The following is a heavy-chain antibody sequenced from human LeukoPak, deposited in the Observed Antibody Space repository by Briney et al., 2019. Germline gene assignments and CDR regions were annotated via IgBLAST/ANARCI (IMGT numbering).Heavy chain of an antibody. V-gene: IGHV3-30*02. D-gene: IGHD2-2*01. Sequence: GGSLRLSCAASGFTFSNYGMHWVRQAPGKGLEWVAIIRNDGSTKFYADSVKGRFTISRDNSENTLYLQMNSLRAEDTAVYYCASLGYCSSTSCRRRQFDYWGQGTLVTVSS. CDR1: GFTFSNYG. CDR2: IRNDGSTK. CDR3: ASLGYCSSTSCRRRQFDY. J-gene: IGHJ4*02.